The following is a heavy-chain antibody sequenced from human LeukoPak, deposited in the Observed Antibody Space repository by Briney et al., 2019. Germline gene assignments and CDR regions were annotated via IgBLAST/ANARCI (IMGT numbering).Heavy chain of an antibody. J-gene: IGHJ4*02. D-gene: IGHD3-9*01. CDR2: ISYDGSNK. CDR1: GFTFSSYA. CDR3: AKTKYYDILTGYSRHNYFDY. Sequence: PGGSLRLSCAASGFTFSSYAMHWVRQAPGKGLEWVAVISYDGSNKYYADSVKGRFTISRDNSKNTLYLQMNSLRAEDTAVYYCAKTKYYDILTGYSRHNYFDYWGQGTLVTVSS. V-gene: IGHV3-30-3*01.